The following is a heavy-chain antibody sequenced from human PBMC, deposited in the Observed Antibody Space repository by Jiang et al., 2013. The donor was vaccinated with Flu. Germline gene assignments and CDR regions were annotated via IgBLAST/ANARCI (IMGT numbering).Heavy chain of an antibody. V-gene: IGHV3-9*01. CDR3: AKDRRPRVYYDSSGYYRSEGMDV. J-gene: IGHJ6*02. CDR2: ISWNSGSI. D-gene: IGHD3-22*01. CDR1: GFTFDDYA. Sequence: EVQLVESGGGLVQPGRSLRLSCAASGFTFDDYAMHWVRQAPGKGLEWVSGISWNSGSIGYADSVKGRFTISRDNAKNSLYLQMNSLRAEDTALYYCAKDRRPRVYYDSSGYYRSEGMDVWGQGTTVTVSS.